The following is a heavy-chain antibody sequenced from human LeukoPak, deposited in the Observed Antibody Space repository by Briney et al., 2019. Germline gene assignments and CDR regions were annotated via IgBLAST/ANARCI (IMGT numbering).Heavy chain of an antibody. CDR2: INPDNGGT. J-gene: IGHJ5*02. CDR3: TREARVGNWFDP. V-gene: IGHV1-2*02. D-gene: IGHD2-2*01. Sequence: AAVKVSCRASGCTFTDYYIHWVRQAPGQGLEWMGWINPDNGGTNYAQKFQGSVTMTRDTSIRTVYMDLSRLRSDDTAVFYCTREARVGNWFDPWGQRTQVTVSS. CDR1: GCTFTDYY.